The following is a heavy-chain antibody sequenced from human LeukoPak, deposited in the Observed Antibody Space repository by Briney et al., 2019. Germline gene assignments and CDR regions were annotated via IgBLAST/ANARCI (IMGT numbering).Heavy chain of an antibody. Sequence: SETLSLTCTVSGGSMSSSSYYWGWIRQPPGKGLEWLGTMYYTESTYYKPSLKSRVTISVDTSKNQFSLQLNSVTPEDTAVYYCAREKRVVIAAHYFDYWGQGTLVTVSS. CDR2: MYYTEST. CDR3: AREKRVVIAAHYFDY. V-gene: IGHV4-39*02. D-gene: IGHD2-21*01. CDR1: GGSMSSSSYY. J-gene: IGHJ4*02.